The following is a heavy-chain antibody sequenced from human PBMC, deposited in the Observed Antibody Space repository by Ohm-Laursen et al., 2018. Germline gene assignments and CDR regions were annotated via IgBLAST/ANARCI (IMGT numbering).Heavy chain of an antibody. CDR1: GFSLSSYS. D-gene: IGHD6-6*01. CDR3: ARDRIAARRGDFDY. CDR2: IDTSSRGI. V-gene: IGHV3-48*01. Sequence: SLRLSCTASGFSLSSYSMNWVRQATGKGLQWVSYIDTSSRGIYSADSVKGRFTISRDNAKNSLYLQMNSLRAEDTAVYYCARDRIAARRGDFDYWGQGTLVTVSS. J-gene: IGHJ4*02.